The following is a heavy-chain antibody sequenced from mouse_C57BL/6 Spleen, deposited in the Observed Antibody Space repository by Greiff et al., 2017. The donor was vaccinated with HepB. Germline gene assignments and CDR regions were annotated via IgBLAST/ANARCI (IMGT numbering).Heavy chain of an antibody. V-gene: IGHV14-4*01. J-gene: IGHJ3*01. Sequence: EVQLQQSGAELVRPGASVKLSCTASGFNIKDDYMHWVKQRPEQGLEWIGWIDPENGDTEYASKFQGKATITADTSSNTAYLQLSSLTSEDTAVYYCTSITTVEAPWFAYWGQGTLVTVSA. D-gene: IGHD1-1*01. CDR1: GFNIKDDY. CDR2: IDPENGDT. CDR3: TSITTVEAPWFAY.